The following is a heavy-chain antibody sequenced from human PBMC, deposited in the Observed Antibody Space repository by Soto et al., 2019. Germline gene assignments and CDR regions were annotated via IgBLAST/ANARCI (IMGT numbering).Heavy chain of an antibody. J-gene: IGHJ5*02. D-gene: IGHD2-2*01. CDR2: ISHSGLR. V-gene: IGHV4-59*01. CDR1: GVSISSGY. Sequence: SETLSLTCIVSGVSISSGYCTWIRQSPGKGLEWIVYISHSGLRHYRASLQSRLTISVETSKNQFSLNLTSVTAADTAIYYCATSNTTCPGCYSWGQGSLVTVSS. CDR3: ATSNTTCPGCYS.